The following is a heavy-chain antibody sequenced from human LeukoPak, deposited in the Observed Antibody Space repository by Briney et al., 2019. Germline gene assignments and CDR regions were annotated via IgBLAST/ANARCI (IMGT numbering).Heavy chain of an antibody. D-gene: IGHD2-21*01. V-gene: IGHV3-21*01. Sequence: GGSLRLSCAASGFTFNRYNMNWVRRAPGKGLEWVSSISTSSSYVYYADSVRGRFTISRDNAKNTIYLQMNSLRAEDTAVYFCARGSGDYSDWYWGQGTLVTVSS. J-gene: IGHJ4*02. CDR2: ISTSSSYV. CDR1: GFTFNRYN. CDR3: ARGSGDYSDWY.